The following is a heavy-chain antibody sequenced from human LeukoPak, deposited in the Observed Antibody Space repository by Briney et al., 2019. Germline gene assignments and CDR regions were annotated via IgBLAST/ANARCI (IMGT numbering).Heavy chain of an antibody. CDR1: GYTFTGYY. CDR2: INPNSGGT. D-gene: IGHD5-12*01. J-gene: IGHJ4*02. CDR3: ARAWLRLNPYFDY. Sequence: ASVKVSCKASGYTFTGYYMHWVRQAPGQGLEWMGWINPNSGGTNYQGRVTMTRDTSISTSYMELSRLRSDDTAVYYCARAWLRLNPYFDYWGQGTLVTVSS. V-gene: IGHV1-2*02.